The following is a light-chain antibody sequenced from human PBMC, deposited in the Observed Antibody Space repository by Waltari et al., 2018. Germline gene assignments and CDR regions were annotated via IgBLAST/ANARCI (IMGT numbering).Light chain of an antibody. V-gene: IGKV1-33*01. J-gene: IGKJ4*01. CDR2: DAS. Sequence: DIQMTQSPSSLSASVGDRVTITCQASQDISHYLNWYQQKPGKAPKLLIYDASNLETGVPSRFSGSGSGTDFTFTISSLQPEDIATYYCQQYDNLPPRTFGGGTKVEIK. CDR3: QQYDNLPPRT. CDR1: QDISHY.